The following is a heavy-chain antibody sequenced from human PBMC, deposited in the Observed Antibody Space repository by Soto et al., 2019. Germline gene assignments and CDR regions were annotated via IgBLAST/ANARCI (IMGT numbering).Heavy chain of an antibody. D-gene: IGHD6-13*01. CDR3: ARRGSSSWYGY. Sequence: SETLSLTCTVSGGSISSINDYWGWIRQPPGKGLEWIGSIYYSGSSYYNPSLKSRVTISVDTSKNQFSLKLSSVTAADTAVYYCARRGSSSWYGYWGQGTLVTVSS. V-gene: IGHV4-39*01. CDR2: IYYSGSS. J-gene: IGHJ4*02. CDR1: GGSISSINDY.